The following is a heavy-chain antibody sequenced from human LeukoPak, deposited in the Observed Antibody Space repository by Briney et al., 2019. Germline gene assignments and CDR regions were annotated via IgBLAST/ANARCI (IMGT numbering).Heavy chain of an antibody. D-gene: IGHD4-17*01. Sequence: PGGSLRLSCAASGFTFSSYAMSWVRQAPGKGLEWVSAISGSGGSTYYADSVKGWFTISRDNSKNTLYLQMNSLRAEDTAVYYCAKYRGYGDMYYFDYWGQGTLATVSS. V-gene: IGHV3-23*01. CDR2: ISGSGGST. CDR1: GFTFSSYA. J-gene: IGHJ4*02. CDR3: AKYRGYGDMYYFDY.